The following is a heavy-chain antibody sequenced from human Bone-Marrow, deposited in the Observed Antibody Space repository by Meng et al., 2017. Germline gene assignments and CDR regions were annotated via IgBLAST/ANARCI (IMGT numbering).Heavy chain of an antibody. Sequence: GESLKISWAASGFTFSSYALSWVRQAPGKGREWVSGISTNADRTYYGDSVKGRFTISRDNSKNMVYLQMNSLRAEDTAVYYCTLNWDCDRWGQGTLVTVSS. CDR2: ISTNADRT. CDR1: GFTFSSYA. CDR3: TLNWDCDR. J-gene: IGHJ5*02. D-gene: IGHD1-7*01. V-gene: IGHV3-23*01.